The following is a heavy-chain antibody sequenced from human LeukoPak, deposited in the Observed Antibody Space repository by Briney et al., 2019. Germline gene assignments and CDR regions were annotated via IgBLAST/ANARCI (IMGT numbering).Heavy chain of an antibody. D-gene: IGHD3-9*01. Sequence: QPGGSLILSCAASGFTLSSYAMSWVRQAPGKGLEWVSAISGSGGSTYYADSVKGRFTISRDNSKNTLYLQMNSLRAEDTAVYYCAKARPYYDILTGYDYWGQGTLVTVSS. V-gene: IGHV3-23*01. J-gene: IGHJ4*02. CDR1: GFTLSSYA. CDR3: AKARPYYDILTGYDY. CDR2: ISGSGGST.